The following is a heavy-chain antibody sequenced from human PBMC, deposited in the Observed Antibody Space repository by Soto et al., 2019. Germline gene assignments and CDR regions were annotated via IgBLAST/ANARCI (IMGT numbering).Heavy chain of an antibody. J-gene: IGHJ5*02. CDR3: AHSPPSTSLRRWFDP. CDR2: IYWDDDK. Sequence: QITLKESGPTLVKPTQTLTLTCTFSGFSLSTSGVGVGWIRQPPGKALEWLALIYWDDDKWYSPSLKSRLTGTKDTSKSQVVLTMTNLDPVDTATYYCAHSPPSTSLRRWFDPWGHGTLVTVSS. D-gene: IGHD2-2*01. V-gene: IGHV2-5*02. CDR1: GFSLSTSGVG.